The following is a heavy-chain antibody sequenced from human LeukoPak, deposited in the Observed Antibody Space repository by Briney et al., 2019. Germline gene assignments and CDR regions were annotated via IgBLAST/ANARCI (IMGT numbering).Heavy chain of an antibody. CDR2: IIPIFGTA. CDR3: ARDLGYSYGWTGTNDY. CDR1: GYTIISYG. J-gene: IGHJ4*02. Sequence: GASVKVSCKASGYTIISYGISWVRQAPGQGLEWMGGIIPIFGTANYAQKFQGRVTITADKSTSTAYMELSSLRSEDTAVYYCARDLGYSYGWTGTNDYWGQGTLVTVSS. V-gene: IGHV1-69*06. D-gene: IGHD5-18*01.